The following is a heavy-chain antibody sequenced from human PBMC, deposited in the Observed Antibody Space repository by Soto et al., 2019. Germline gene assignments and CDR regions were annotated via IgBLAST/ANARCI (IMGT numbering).Heavy chain of an antibody. J-gene: IGHJ4*02. CDR2: IYYTGST. V-gene: IGHV4-59*01. Sequence: QLQLQESGPGLVKPSETLSLTCAVSGVSISSYFWSWIRQPPGKGLEWIGYIYYTGSTNYNPSLNSRVTISVDTSETQFSLKMTSVTAADTAVYYCAGHSYANSHLDYWGQGTLVTVSS. CDR3: AGHSYANSHLDY. CDR1: GVSISSYF. D-gene: IGHD3-16*01.